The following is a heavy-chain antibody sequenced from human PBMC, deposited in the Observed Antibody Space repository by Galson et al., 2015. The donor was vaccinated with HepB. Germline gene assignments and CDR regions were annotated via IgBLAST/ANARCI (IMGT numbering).Heavy chain of an antibody. J-gene: IGHJ6*02. V-gene: IGHV1-46*01. CDR2: INPSGGST. CDR1: GYKFTSYY. CDR3: ARCTYNWNDGHYYYYGMDV. Sequence: SVKVSCKASGYKFTSYYMHWVRQAPGQGLEWMGIINPSGGSTDYAQKFRGRLTMTRDTSTSTVFMELSSLRSEDTAVYHCARCTYNWNDGHYYYYGMDVWGQGTTVTVSS. D-gene: IGHD1-1*01.